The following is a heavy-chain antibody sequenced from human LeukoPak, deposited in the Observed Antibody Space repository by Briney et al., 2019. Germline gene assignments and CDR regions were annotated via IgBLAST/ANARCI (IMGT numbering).Heavy chain of an antibody. CDR1: GFTFSSYA. V-gene: IGHV3-30-3*01. J-gene: IGHJ4*02. CDR3: ARADLVY. D-gene: IGHD6-6*01. Sequence: GRSLRLSCAASGFTFSSYAMHWVRQAPGKGLEWVAVISYDENNKYYADSVKGRFTISRDNSKNTLYLQMNSLRAEDTAVYYCARADLVYWGQGTLVTVSS. CDR2: ISYDENNK.